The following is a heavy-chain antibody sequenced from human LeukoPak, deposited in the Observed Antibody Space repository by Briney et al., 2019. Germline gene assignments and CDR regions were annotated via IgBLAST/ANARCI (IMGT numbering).Heavy chain of an antibody. CDR3: ARHGLIAGGWFHP. V-gene: IGHV4-34*01. CDR2: INHSGST. D-gene: IGHD6-13*01. Sequence: SETLSLTCAVYGGSFSGYYWSWIRQPPGKGLEWIGEINHSGSTNYNPSLKSRVTISVDTSKNQFSLKLSSVTAADTALYYCARHGLIAGGWFHPWGQGTLVTVSS. J-gene: IGHJ5*02. CDR1: GGSFSGYY.